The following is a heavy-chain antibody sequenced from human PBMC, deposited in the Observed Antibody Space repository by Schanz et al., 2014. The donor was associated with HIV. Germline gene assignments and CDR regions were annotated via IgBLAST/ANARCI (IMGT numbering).Heavy chain of an antibody. J-gene: IGHJ6*02. D-gene: IGHD6-19*01. CDR2: FNVMLSKI. CDR1: GGTFSTYA. CDR3: ASGRRSGIGWRMDV. V-gene: IGHV1-69*01. Sequence: QVQLVQSGAEMKKPGSSVKVSCKPSGGTFSTYAVSWVRQAPGQGLEWIGHFNVMLSKINSAQKFQGRVSMTADPSTNTAYMEMRGLRFEDTAVYYCASGRRSGIGWRMDVWGQGTTVSVSS.